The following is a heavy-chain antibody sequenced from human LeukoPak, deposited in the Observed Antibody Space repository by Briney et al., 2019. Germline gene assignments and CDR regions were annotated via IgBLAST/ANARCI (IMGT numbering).Heavy chain of an antibody. V-gene: IGHV3-21*04. D-gene: IGHD2-2*01. CDR3: AKGYAFLYYMDV. Sequence: GGSLRLSCAASGFTFNSYSMNWVRQAPGKGLEWVSSISGSNSYIYYADSMKGRFTISRDNSKNTLYLQMNSLRAEDTAVYYCAKGYAFLYYMDVWGKGTTVTVSS. J-gene: IGHJ6*03. CDR2: ISGSNSYI. CDR1: GFTFNSYS.